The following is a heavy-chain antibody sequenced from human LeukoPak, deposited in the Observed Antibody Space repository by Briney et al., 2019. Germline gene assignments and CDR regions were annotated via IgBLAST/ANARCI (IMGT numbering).Heavy chain of an antibody. CDR2: ISYDGSNK. CDR1: GFTFSSYG. J-gene: IGHJ3*02. Sequence: GGSLRLSCAASGFTFSSYGMHWVRQAPGKGLEWVAVISYDGSNKYYADSVKGRFTISRDNSKNTLYLQMNSLRAEDTAVYYCAKAEAAAEAFDIWGQGTMVTVSP. D-gene: IGHD6-13*01. CDR3: AKAEAAAEAFDI. V-gene: IGHV3-30*18.